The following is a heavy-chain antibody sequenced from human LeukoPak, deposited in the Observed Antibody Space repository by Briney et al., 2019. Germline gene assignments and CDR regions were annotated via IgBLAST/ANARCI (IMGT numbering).Heavy chain of an antibody. CDR3: ARGPRNYPFFDY. J-gene: IGHJ4*02. D-gene: IGHD1-7*01. Sequence: GASVKVSCKASGYTFTSYDINWVRQATGQGLEWMGWMNPNSGNTGYAQKFQGRVTITRNTSISTAYMELSSLRSEDTAVYYCARGPRNYPFFDYWGQGTLVTVSS. CDR2: MNPNSGNT. V-gene: IGHV1-8*03. CDR1: GYTFTSYD.